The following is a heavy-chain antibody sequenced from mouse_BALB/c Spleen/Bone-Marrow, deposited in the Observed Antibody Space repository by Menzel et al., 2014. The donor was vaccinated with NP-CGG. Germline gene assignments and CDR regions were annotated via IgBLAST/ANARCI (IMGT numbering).Heavy chain of an antibody. CDR2: IRNKANGYTT. V-gene: IGHV7-3*02. J-gene: IGHJ4*01. Sequence: EVQVVESGGGLVQPGGSLRLSCATSGFTFTDYYMSWVRQPPGKALEWLGFIRNKANGYTTEYSASVKGRFTISRDNSQSILYLQMNTLRAEYSATYYCTRDDYYAIAYWGQGTSVTVSS. CDR3: TRDDYYAIAY. CDR1: GFTFTDYY.